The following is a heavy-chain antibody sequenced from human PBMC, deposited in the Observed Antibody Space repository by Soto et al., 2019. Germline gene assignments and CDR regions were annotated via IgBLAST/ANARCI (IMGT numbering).Heavy chain of an antibody. CDR2: INAGNGNT. V-gene: IGHV1-3*01. J-gene: IGHJ4*02. CDR3: AREFSWRCSGGSCYPDY. CDR1: GYTFTSYA. Sequence: ASVKVSCKASGYTFTSYAMHWVRQAPGQRLEWMGWINAGNGNTKYSQKFQGRVTITRDTSASTAYMELSSLRSEDTAVYYCAREFSWRCSGGSCYPDYWGQGTLVTVSS. D-gene: IGHD2-15*01.